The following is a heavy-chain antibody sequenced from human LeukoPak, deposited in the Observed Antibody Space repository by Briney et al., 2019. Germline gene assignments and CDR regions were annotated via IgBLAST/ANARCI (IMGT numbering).Heavy chain of an antibody. D-gene: IGHD2-2*01. V-gene: IGHV3-48*04. J-gene: IGHJ5*02. Sequence: GGSLRLSCAASGFSFSSYSMNWVRQAPGKGLEWVSYISSSGSTIYYADSVKGRFTISRDNAKNSLYLQMNSLRAEDTAVYYCARGPLHVVVPAATWFDPWGQGILATVSS. CDR1: GFSFSSYS. CDR2: ISSSGSTI. CDR3: ARGPLHVVVPAATWFDP.